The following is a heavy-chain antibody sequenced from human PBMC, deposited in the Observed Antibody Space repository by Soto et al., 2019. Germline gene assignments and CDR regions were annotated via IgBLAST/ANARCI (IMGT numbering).Heavy chain of an antibody. CDR1: GFTFSSYG. Sequence: GGSLRLSCAASGFTFSSYGMHWVRQAPGKGLEWVAVIWYDGSNKYYADSVKGRFTISRDNSKNTLYLQMNSLRAEDTAVYYCARRSRIVGASQNYYYYGMDVWGQGTTVTVSS. J-gene: IGHJ6*02. D-gene: IGHD1-26*01. V-gene: IGHV3-33*01. CDR3: ARRSRIVGASQNYYYYGMDV. CDR2: IWYDGSNK.